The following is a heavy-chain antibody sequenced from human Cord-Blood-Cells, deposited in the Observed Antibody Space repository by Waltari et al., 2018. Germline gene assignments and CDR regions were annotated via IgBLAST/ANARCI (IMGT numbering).Heavy chain of an antibody. Sequence: QVQPQQWGAGLLKPSETLSPTSAAYGGSFSGYSWSWTRQPPGQGLEWLGEINHSGSTNYNPSLKSRVTISVDTSKNQFSLKLSSVTAADTAVYYCAREVIVGATRGAFDIWGQGTMVTVSS. CDR3: AREVIVGATRGAFDI. V-gene: IGHV4-34*01. J-gene: IGHJ3*02. CDR2: INHSGST. D-gene: IGHD1-26*01. CDR1: GGSFSGYS.